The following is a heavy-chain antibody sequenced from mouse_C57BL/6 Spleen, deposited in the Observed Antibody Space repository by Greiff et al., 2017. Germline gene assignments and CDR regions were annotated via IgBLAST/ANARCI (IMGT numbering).Heavy chain of an antibody. V-gene: IGHV2-2*01. CDR2: IWSGGST. J-gene: IGHJ4*01. D-gene: IGHD1-1*01. Sequence: VKLVESGPGLVQPSQSLSITCTVSGFSLTSYGVHWVRPSPGKGLEWLGVIWSGGSTDYNAAFISRLSISKDNSKSQVFFKMNSLQADDTAIYYCARGATVVNAMDYWGQGTSVTVSS. CDR3: ARGATVVNAMDY. CDR1: GFSLTSYG.